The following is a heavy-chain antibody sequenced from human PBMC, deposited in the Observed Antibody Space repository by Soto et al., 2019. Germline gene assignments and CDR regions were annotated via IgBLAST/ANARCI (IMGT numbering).Heavy chain of an antibody. CDR2: LSVGGDRT. V-gene: IGHV3-23*01. D-gene: IGHD5-12*01. CDR3: AKWDGYGDS. CDR1: GFTFSTNS. Sequence: GGSLRLSCAAFGFTFSTNSIAWVRQTPGKGLELVSGLSVGGDRTFYLESVKGRFTISSDTSMNVVYLQMNSLRADDTAVYFCAKWDGYGDSWGQGTLVTVSS. J-gene: IGHJ5*01.